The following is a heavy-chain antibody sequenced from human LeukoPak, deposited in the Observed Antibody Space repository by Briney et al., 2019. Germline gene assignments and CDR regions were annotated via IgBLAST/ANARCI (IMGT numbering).Heavy chain of an antibody. D-gene: IGHD3-16*01. CDR3: SRAGGVAVAGDY. CDR1: GGTFSSYA. V-gene: IGHV1-69*05. Sequence: SVKVSCKASGGTFSSYAISWVRQAPGQGLEWMGGIIPIFGTANYAQKFQGRVTITTDESTSTAYMELSSLRSEDTAIYYCSRAGGVAVAGDYWGQGTLVSVSS. CDR2: IIPIFGTA. J-gene: IGHJ4*02.